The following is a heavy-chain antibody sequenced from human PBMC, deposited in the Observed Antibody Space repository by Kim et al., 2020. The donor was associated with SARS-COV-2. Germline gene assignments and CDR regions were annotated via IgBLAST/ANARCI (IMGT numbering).Heavy chain of an antibody. Sequence: GGSLRLSCAASGFTFSSYSMNWVRQAPGKGLEWVSSITSGTSYIYYAASVKGRFTISRDNSKNSLYLQMNSLRAEDTAVYYCARVRGESIGWDYWGQGTLVTVSS. V-gene: IGHV3-21*01. CDR2: ITSGTSYI. CDR1: GFTFSSYS. D-gene: IGHD3-10*01. CDR3: ARVRGESIGWDY. J-gene: IGHJ4*02.